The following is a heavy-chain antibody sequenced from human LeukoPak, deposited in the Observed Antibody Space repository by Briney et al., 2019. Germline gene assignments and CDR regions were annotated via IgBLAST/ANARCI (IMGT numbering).Heavy chain of an antibody. CDR2: INTSGGTT. CDR1: GFTFSGSA. J-gene: IGHJ5*02. Sequence: HSGGSLRLSCAASGFTFSGSALSWVRQAPRKGLEWVSSINTSGGTTYYADSVKGRFTISRDNSKNTVYLQMNSLRAEDTAVYYCAKGDGYNYDNWFDPWGQETLVSVSS. D-gene: IGHD5-24*01. V-gene: IGHV3-23*01. CDR3: AKGDGYNYDNWFDP.